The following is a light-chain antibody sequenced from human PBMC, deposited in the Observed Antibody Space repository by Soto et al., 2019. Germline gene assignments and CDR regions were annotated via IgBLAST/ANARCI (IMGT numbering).Light chain of an antibody. V-gene: IGKV3-15*01. CDR2: GAS. CDR3: QQYNNWLMYT. Sequence: EIVLTQSPGTLSLSPGERATLSCRASQRISSRYLAWYQQKPGQAPRLLIYGASTRATGIPARFSGSGSGTEFTLTISSLQSEDFAVYYCQQYNNWLMYTFGQGTKVDIK. CDR1: QRISSRY. J-gene: IGKJ2*01.